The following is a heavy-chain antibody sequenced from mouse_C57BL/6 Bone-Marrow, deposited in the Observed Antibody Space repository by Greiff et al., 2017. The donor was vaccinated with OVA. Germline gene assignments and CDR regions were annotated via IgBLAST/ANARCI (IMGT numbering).Heavy chain of an antibody. Sequence: EVKLEESGPGLVKPSQSLSLTCSVTGYSITSGYYWNWILQFPGNKLEWMGYISYDGSNNYNPSLKNRISITRDTSKNQFFLKLNSVTTEDTATYYCAREGLYDGYYVRFAYWGQGTLVTVSA. D-gene: IGHD2-3*01. CDR2: ISYDGSN. CDR1: GYSITSGYY. V-gene: IGHV3-6*01. J-gene: IGHJ3*01. CDR3: AREGLYDGYYVRFAY.